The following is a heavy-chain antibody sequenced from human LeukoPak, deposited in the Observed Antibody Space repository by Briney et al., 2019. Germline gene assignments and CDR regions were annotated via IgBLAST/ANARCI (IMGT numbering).Heavy chain of an antibody. CDR1: GFTFSSYV. V-gene: IGHV3-23*01. Sequence: PGGSLRLSCAASGFTFSSYVMSWVRQAPGKGLEWVSTISESSASTFYADSVKGRFPISRDNSKNTLYLEMNSLRAEDTALYYCAKTISSGSQPDYWGQGTLVTVSS. CDR2: ISESSAST. D-gene: IGHD3-10*01. CDR3: AKTISSGSQPDY. J-gene: IGHJ4*02.